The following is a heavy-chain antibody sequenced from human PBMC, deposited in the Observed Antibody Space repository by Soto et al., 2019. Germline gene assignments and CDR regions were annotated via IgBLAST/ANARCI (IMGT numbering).Heavy chain of an antibody. Sequence: ASVKVSCKASGYTFGVYGISWVRQAPGQGLEWMGWVSPYSGNTNYADKLQGRVTMTTDTSTSTVYLELRSLRSDDTAVYYCARDQLPDYYGSGYYGDGFEFWGQGTLVTVSS. CDR3: ARDQLPDYYGSGYYGDGFEF. J-gene: IGHJ4*02. CDR1: GYTFGVYG. D-gene: IGHD6-19*01. CDR2: VSPYSGNT. V-gene: IGHV1-18*01.